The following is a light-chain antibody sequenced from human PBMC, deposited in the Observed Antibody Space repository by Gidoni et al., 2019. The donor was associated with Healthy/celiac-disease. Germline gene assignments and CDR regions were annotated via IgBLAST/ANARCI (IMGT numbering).Light chain of an antibody. V-gene: IGKV3-15*01. J-gene: IGKJ1*01. CDR2: GAS. CDR3: QQYDNWPPWT. Sequence: EIVMTQSPVTLSVSPGERATLSCRASQSVSNNLAWYQQKPGQAPRLLIYGASTRATGIPARFSGSGSGTEFTLTISSLQSEDLAVYYCQQYDNWPPWTFGQGTKVEI. CDR1: QSVSNN.